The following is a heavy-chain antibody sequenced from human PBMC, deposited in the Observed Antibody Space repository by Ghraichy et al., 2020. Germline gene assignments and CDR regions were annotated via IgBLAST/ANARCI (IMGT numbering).Heavy chain of an antibody. J-gene: IGHJ4*02. Sequence: GESLNISCAASGFTFRNYWMHWVRQAPGKRLEWLGQINPGGTDRYFVDSLEGRLTISRDNAENSLYVEMNSLRADDTAVYFCARGTSAVPGFDYWGRGTLVTVS. D-gene: IGHD2-2*01. V-gene: IGHV3-7*01. CDR3: ARGTSAVPGFDY. CDR1: GFTFRNYW. CDR2: INPGGTDR.